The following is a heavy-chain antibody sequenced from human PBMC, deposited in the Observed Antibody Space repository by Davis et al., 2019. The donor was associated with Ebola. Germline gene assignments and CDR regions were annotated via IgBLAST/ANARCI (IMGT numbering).Heavy chain of an antibody. J-gene: IGHJ4*02. D-gene: IGHD3-22*01. CDR3: AKLGRSSDYFGRHFDW. V-gene: IGHV5-51*01. CDR2: IYPGDSAT. Sequence: GGSLRLSCKGSGYTFSNYWIGWVRQMPGKGLEWMGIIYPGDSATTYSPSFQGHVTISADRSTNTAYLQWSNLRASDTAIYYCAKLGRSSDYFGRHFDWWGQGTLVTVSS. CDR1: GYTFSNYW.